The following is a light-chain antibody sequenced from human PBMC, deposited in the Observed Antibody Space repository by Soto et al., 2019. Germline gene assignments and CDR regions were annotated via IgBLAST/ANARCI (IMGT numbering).Light chain of an antibody. Sequence: QSALTQPASASWSPGQSIAISCTGSSSDVGIYNYVSWYQQHPGKVPKLIIYEVSNRPSGVSNRFSGSKSGNTASLTISGLQAEDEADYYCSSYTTSSTRVFGTGTKVTVL. CDR3: SSYTTSSTRV. CDR2: EVS. V-gene: IGLV2-14*01. CDR1: SSDVGIYNY. J-gene: IGLJ1*01.